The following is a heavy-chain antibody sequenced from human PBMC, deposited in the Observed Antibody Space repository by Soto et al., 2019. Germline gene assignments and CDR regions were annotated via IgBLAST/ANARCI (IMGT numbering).Heavy chain of an antibody. CDR2: MNPNSGNT. Sequence: QVQLVQSGAEVKKPGASVKVSCKASGYTFTSYDINWVRQATGQGLEWMGWMNPNSGNTGYAQKFQGRVTMTRDTSISTAYMATSSLRSEDTAVYYCARGQFKGAARILRAWCAPGGQGTLVTVSS. CDR3: ARGQFKGAARILRAWCAP. V-gene: IGHV1-8*01. D-gene: IGHD6-6*01. J-gene: IGHJ5*02. CDR1: GYTFTSYD.